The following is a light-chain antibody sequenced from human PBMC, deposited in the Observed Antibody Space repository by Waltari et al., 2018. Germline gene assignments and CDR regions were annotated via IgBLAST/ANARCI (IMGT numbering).Light chain of an antibody. CDR2: RAN. CDR3: AAWDDSLSGRGV. Sequence: QSVLTQPPSASGTPGQRVTISCSGSSSNIGSNYVYCYQQLPGTAPKLHIYRANQRPSGVPVRFSGSKSGTSASLAISGLRSEDEADYYCAAWDDSLSGRGVFGGGTKLTVL. CDR1: SSNIGSNY. V-gene: IGLV1-47*01. J-gene: IGLJ3*02.